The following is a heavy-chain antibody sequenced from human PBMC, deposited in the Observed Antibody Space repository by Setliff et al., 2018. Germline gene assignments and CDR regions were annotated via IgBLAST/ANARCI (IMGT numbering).Heavy chain of an antibody. CDR1: GYTFTSYD. CDR3: ARGPGGSGSYVFYYYYYRMDV. Sequence: AASVKVSCKASGYTFTSYDINWVRQATGQGLEWMGWMNPNSGNTGYAQKFQGRVTMTRNTSISTAYMELSSLRSEDTAVYYCARGPGGSGSYVFYYYYYRMDVWGQGTTVTVSS. D-gene: IGHD3-10*01. J-gene: IGHJ6*02. V-gene: IGHV1-8*01. CDR2: MNPNSGNT.